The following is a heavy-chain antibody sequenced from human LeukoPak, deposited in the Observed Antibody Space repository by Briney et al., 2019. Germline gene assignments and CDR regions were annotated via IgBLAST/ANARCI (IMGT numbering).Heavy chain of an antibody. Sequence: GGSLRLSCAASGFTFSSYGMHWVRQAPGKGLEWVAVIWYDGSNKYYADSVKGRFTISRDNSKNTLYLQMNSLRAEDTAVHYCARDGYNPVKFFDYWGQGTLVTVSS. CDR1: GFTFSSYG. CDR2: IWYDGSNK. V-gene: IGHV3-33*01. J-gene: IGHJ4*02. CDR3: ARDGYNPVKFFDY. D-gene: IGHD5-24*01.